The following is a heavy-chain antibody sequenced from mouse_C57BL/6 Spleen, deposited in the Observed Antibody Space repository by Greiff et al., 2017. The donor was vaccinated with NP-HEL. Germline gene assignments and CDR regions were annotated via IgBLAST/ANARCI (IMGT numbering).Heavy chain of an antibody. V-gene: IGHV1-64*01. CDR1: GYTFTSYW. D-gene: IGHD2-1*01. CDR2: IHPNSGST. J-gene: IGHJ4*01. CDR3: ARVYGNYGGGAMDY. Sequence: QVQLQQPGAELVKPGASVKLSCKASGYTFTSYWMHWVKQRPGQGLEWIGMIHPNSGSTNYNEKFKSKATLTVDKSSSTAYMQLSSLTSEDSAVYYCARVYGNYGGGAMDYWGQGTSVTVSS.